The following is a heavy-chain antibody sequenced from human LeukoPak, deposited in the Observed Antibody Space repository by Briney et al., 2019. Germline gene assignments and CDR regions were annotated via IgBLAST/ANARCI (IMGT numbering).Heavy chain of an antibody. V-gene: IGHV4-30-4*01. CDR3: ARDSSGWSGVYYYGMDV. Sequence: SETLSLTCTVSGGSISSGDYYWSWIRQPPGKGLEWIGYIYYSGSTYYNPSLKSRVTISVDTSKNQFSLKLSSVTAADTAVYYCARDSSGWSGVYYYGMDVRGQGTTVTVSS. CDR2: IYYSGST. CDR1: GGSISSGDYY. D-gene: IGHD6-19*01. J-gene: IGHJ6*02.